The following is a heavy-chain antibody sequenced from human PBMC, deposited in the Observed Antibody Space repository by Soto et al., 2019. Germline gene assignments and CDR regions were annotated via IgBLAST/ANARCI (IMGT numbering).Heavy chain of an antibody. CDR1: GGSISSYY. D-gene: IGHD6-6*01. Sequence: TSETLSLTCTVSGGSISSYYWIWIRQPPGKGLEWIGYIYDSGSTNYNPSLKSRVTISVDTSKNQFSLKLTSVTAADTAVYYCAAPPRYWGQGTLVTVSS. CDR3: AAPPRY. CDR2: IYDSGST. V-gene: IGHV4-59*01. J-gene: IGHJ4*02.